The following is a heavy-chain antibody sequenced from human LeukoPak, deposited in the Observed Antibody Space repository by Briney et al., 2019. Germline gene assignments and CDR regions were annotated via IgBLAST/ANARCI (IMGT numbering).Heavy chain of an antibody. CDR1: EFSVGSNY. D-gene: IGHD1-7*01. Sequence: GGSLRPSCAASEFSVGSNYMTWVRQAPGKGLEWVANIKQDGSEKYYVDSVKGRFTISRDNAKNSLYLQMNSLRAKDTAVYYCAREGWNYSYYYYYYYMDVWGKGTTVTVSS. CDR2: IKQDGSEK. CDR3: AREGWNYSYYYYYYYMDV. V-gene: IGHV3-7*01. J-gene: IGHJ6*03.